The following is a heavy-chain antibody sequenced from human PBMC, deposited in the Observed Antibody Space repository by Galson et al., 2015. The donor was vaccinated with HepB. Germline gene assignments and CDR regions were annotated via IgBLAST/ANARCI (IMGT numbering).Heavy chain of an antibody. CDR1: GFTFSSYG. J-gene: IGHJ6*02. Sequence: SLRLSCAASGFTFSSYGMHWVRQAPGKGLEWVAVISYDGSNKYYADSVKGRFTISRDNSKNTLYLQMNSLRAEDTAVYYCAKAGGPPWSGYLERIYYYYYYGMDVWGQGTTVTVSS. CDR2: ISYDGSNK. D-gene: IGHD3-3*01. CDR3: AKAGGPPWSGYLERIYYYYYYGMDV. V-gene: IGHV3-30*18.